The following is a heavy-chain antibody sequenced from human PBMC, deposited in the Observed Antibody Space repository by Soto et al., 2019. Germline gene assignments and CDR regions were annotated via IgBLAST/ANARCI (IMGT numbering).Heavy chain of an antibody. CDR2: IYYNGST. D-gene: IGHD2-2*01. CDR3: ARDHVPYSGWFDP. Sequence: SETLSLTCTVSGGSISGFYWSWIRQPPGKGLEWIGYIYYNGSTNYNPSLKSRVTISVDTSKNQFSLKLSSVTAADTAVYYCARDHVPYSGWFDPWGQGTLVTVSS. CDR1: GGSISGFY. J-gene: IGHJ5*02. V-gene: IGHV4-59*01.